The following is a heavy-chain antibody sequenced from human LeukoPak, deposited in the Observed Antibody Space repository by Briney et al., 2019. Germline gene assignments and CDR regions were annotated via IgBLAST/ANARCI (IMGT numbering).Heavy chain of an antibody. D-gene: IGHD6-13*01. CDR3: ARKGGGQLVNTRRWFDP. J-gene: IGHJ5*02. V-gene: IGHV4-34*01. CDR2: INHSGST. Sequence: KPSETLSLTCAVYGGSFSGYYWSWIRQPPGKGLEWIGEINHSGSTNYMPSLKSRVTISIDTSKKKFSLKLSSVTAADTAVYYCARKGGGQLVNTRRWFDPWGQGTLVTVSS. CDR1: GGSFSGYY.